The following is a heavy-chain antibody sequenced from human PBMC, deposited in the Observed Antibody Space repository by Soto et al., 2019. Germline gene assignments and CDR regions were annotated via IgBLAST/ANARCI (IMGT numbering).Heavy chain of an antibody. CDR1: GYTFTSYA. CDR3: ARGDWWIFDC. D-gene: IGHD2-8*02. CDR2: INAGNGNT. J-gene: IGHJ4*02. V-gene: IGHV1-3*05. Sequence: QVQLVQSGAEEKKPGASVKVSCKASGYTFTSYAIHWVRQAPGQRLEWMGWINAGNGNTKYSRKFQGRVTITRDTSASAAYMELSGLKSEDTAVDYCARGDWWIFDCWGQGTLVTVSS.